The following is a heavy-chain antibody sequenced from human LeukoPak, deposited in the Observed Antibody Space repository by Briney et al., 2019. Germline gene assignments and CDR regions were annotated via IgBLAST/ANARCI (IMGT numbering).Heavy chain of an antibody. CDR2: IIPIFGTA. CDR3: AREREYCSGGSCPPDYYYYYYMDV. Sequence: GASVKVSCKASGYTFTSYAISWVRQAPGQGLEWMGGIIPIFGTANYAQKFQGRVTITADESTSTAYMELSSLRSEDTAVYYCAREREYCSGGSCPPDYYYYYYMDVWGKGTTVTVSS. CDR1: GYTFTSYA. D-gene: IGHD2-15*01. J-gene: IGHJ6*03. V-gene: IGHV1-69*13.